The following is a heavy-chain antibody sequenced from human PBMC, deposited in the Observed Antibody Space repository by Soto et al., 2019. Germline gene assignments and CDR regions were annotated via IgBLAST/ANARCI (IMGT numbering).Heavy chain of an antibody. D-gene: IGHD3-22*01. V-gene: IGHV3-64D*06. CDR3: VKGEYYFDSSGYYPFDY. CDR1: GFTFSIYA. J-gene: IGHJ4*02. Sequence: GGSLGLSCSASGFTFSIYAMHWVRQAPGQGLEYVSSISTNGGSTDYADSVKGRFTISRDNSKNTVYLQMSSLRVEDTAVYYCVKGEYYFDSSGYYPFDYWGQGT. CDR2: ISTNGGST.